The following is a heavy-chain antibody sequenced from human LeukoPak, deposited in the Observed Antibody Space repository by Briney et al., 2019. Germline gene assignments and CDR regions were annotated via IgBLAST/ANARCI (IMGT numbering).Heavy chain of an antibody. CDR3: AKDLGYHDSSGYYFNY. CDR1: GFTFSTYA. V-gene: IGHV3-23*01. Sequence: SGGSLRLSCAASGFTFSTYAMSWVRQAPGKGLEWVSAISGSGGSTYYADSVKGRFTISRDNSKNTLYLQMNSLRAEDTAVYYCAKDLGYHDSSGYYFNYWGQGTLVTVSS. D-gene: IGHD3-22*01. CDR2: ISGSGGST. J-gene: IGHJ4*02.